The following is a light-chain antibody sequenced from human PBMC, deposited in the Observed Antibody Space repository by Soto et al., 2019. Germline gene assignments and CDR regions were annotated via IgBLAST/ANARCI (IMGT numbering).Light chain of an antibody. V-gene: IGLV2-14*03. CDR3: TSYTSSTPCCV. Sequence: QSVLTQPASVSGSPGQSIAISCTGVRTDVADGYDYVSWYQQHPGQAPQLIIYDVSNRPSGVSDRFSGSKSGNTASLTISGLQAEDEAEYYCTSYTSSTPCCVFGTGTKVTV. CDR2: DVS. CDR1: RTDVADGYDY. J-gene: IGLJ1*01.